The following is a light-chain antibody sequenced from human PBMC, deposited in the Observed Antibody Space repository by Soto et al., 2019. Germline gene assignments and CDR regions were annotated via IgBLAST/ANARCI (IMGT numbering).Light chain of an antibody. Sequence: DLLMTQSRDSLPVSPGERATINCNSSQSVLSSSKNKNYLAWYQQKPGQLPKLLISWASTRESGVPDRFSGGGSGTDFTLTISSLQAEDVAVYYCQQYYNTPVTFGQGPKV. V-gene: IGKV4-1*01. CDR3: QQYYNTPVT. CDR2: WAS. J-gene: IGKJ1*01. CDR1: QSVLSSSKNKNY.